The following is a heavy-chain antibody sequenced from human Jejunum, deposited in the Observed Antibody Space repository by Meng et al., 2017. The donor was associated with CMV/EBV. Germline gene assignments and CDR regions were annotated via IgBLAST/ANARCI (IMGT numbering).Heavy chain of an antibody. CDR2: VYHTGET. J-gene: IGHJ3*01. D-gene: IGHD3-3*01. CDR3: ARGLGDGIDV. Sequence: SCTGAGGSINDRYWSWIRQPPGKGLEWIANVYHTGETNFNSSLKSRLSSSVDMSGNHFSLSLTSVTAADTALYFCARGLGDGIDVWGQGTMVTVSS. V-gene: IGHV4-59*01. CDR1: GGSINDRY.